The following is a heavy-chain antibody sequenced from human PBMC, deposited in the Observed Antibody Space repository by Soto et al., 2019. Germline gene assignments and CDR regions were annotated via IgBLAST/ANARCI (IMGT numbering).Heavy chain of an antibody. Sequence: QVQLLQSWAEVKKPGASVKVSCKASGYTFTTYNMHWVRQAPGQGPERMGVINPSDGTTSLAQGFQGIVTMTRDTSTSTAYMALRGLQSDATAIYYCSRGAIVLVLADKHYIEYWGQGTLVTVSS. V-gene: IGHV1-46*01. J-gene: IGHJ4*02. D-gene: IGHD2-21*01. CDR1: GYTFTTYN. CDR2: INPSDGTT. CDR3: SRGAIVLVLADKHYIEY.